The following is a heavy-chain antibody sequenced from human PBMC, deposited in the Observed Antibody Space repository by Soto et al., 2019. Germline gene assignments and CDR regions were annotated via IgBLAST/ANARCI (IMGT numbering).Heavy chain of an antibody. J-gene: IGHJ6*02. CDR2: ISYDGSNK. CDR3: ARDRYYFGSGSESDGLDV. Sequence: PXGSLRLSCAASGFTFSSYGMHWVRQPPGKGLEWVAVISYDGSNKYFADSVKGRFTISRDNSKNRLYLQMNSLRPEDTAVYYCARDRYYFGSGSESDGLDVWGQGTTVTV. V-gene: IGHV3-30*13. CDR1: GFTFSSYG. D-gene: IGHD3-10*01.